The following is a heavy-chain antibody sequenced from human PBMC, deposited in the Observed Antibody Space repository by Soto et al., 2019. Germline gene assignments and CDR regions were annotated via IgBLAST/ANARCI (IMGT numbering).Heavy chain of an antibody. D-gene: IGHD2-21*01. CDR2: ISRDGSVR. Sequence: GGSLRLSCAASGFTFSIYPIHWVRQAPGNGLEWVAVISRDGSVRYYADSVKGRFTISRDNSKNTLYLQVNNLRPEDTAVYYCAKEYCGGHCSSDYFDYWGQGTLVTVSS. V-gene: IGHV3-30*18. CDR1: GFTFSIYP. CDR3: AKEYCGGHCSSDYFDY. J-gene: IGHJ4*02.